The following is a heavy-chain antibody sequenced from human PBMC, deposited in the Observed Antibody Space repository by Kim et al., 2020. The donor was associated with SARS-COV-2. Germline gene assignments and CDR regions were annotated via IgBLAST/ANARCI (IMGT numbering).Heavy chain of an antibody. CDR3: ATRFYYFDY. CDR2: IKYDGSQK. D-gene: IGHD3-16*01. Sequence: GGSLRLSCAASAFTFSNYWMTWVRQAPGKGLEWVASIKYDGSQKYYVDSVKGRFTISRDNAKNSLYLQMNSLRAEDTAVYYCATRFYYFDYWGQGTLVTV. J-gene: IGHJ4*02. V-gene: IGHV3-7*01. CDR1: AFTFSNYW.